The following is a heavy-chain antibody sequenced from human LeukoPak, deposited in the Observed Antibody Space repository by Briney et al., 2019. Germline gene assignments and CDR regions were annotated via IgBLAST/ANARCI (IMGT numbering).Heavy chain of an antibody. J-gene: IGHJ5*02. CDR1: GFTFSSYW. CDR3: ARDATVAGRRKPNWFDP. CDR2: IKQDESEK. Sequence: PGGSLRLSCAASGFTFSSYWMSWVRQAPGKGLEWVANIKQDESEKHYVDSVKGRFTISRDNAKNSLYLQMNSLRDEDTAVYYCARDATVAGRRKPNWFDPWGQGTLVTVSS. V-gene: IGHV3-7*01. D-gene: IGHD1-14*01.